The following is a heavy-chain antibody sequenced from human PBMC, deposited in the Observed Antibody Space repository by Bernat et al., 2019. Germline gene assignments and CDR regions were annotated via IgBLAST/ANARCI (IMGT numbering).Heavy chain of an antibody. Sequence: EVQLLESGGGLVQPGGSLRLSCAASGFTLSSSWMHWVRQGPGKGLLWVSEINNDGSKTNYADSVKGRFTISRDNAKNTLYLQMNSLRVDDTAVYYCARENRWRGWFDPWGQGTLVTVSS. V-gene: IGHV3-74*02. CDR1: GFTLSSSW. CDR2: INNDGSKT. J-gene: IGHJ5*02. CDR3: ARENRWRGWFDP. D-gene: IGHD5-24*01.